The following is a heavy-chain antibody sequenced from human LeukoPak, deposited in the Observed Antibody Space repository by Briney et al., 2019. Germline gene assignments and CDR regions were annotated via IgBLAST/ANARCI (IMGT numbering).Heavy chain of an antibody. CDR3: ARDIGGNSGLGDAFDI. V-gene: IGHV3-7*01. CDR1: GFTFSSYW. Sequence: GGSLRLSCAASGFTFSSYWMSWVRQAPGKGLEWVANIKQDGSEKYYVDSVKGRFTISRDNAKNSLYLQMNSLRAEDTAMYYCARDIGGNSGLGDAFDIWGQGTMVTVSS. CDR2: IKQDGSEK. D-gene: IGHD4-23*01. J-gene: IGHJ3*02.